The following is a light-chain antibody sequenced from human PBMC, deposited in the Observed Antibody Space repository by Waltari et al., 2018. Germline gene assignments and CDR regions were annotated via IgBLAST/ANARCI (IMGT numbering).Light chain of an antibody. CDR3: QQRTNRPRMYT. V-gene: IGKV3-11*01. CDR2: DVS. Sequence: EIVLTQSPGTLSLSPGERATLSCRASQSLSSSLAWYQQRPGQAPRLLIYDVSNRTSGIPARFSGSGSGTDFTLTISSLEPEDFAVDYCQQRTNRPRMYTFGQGTKLEI. J-gene: IGKJ2*01. CDR1: QSLSSS.